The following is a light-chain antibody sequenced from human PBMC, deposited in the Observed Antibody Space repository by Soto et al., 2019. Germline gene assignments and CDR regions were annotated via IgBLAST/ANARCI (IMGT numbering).Light chain of an antibody. Sequence: QSVLTQPASVSGSPGQSITISCTGTSSDIGYYDYVSWYQQHPGKAPKLMIYDVTNRPSGVSDRFSGSKSGSTASLTISGLQAEDEADYYCGSYASGGTVVFGGGTQLTVL. CDR1: SSDIGYYDY. CDR2: DVT. CDR3: GSYASGGTVV. V-gene: IGLV2-14*01. J-gene: IGLJ2*01.